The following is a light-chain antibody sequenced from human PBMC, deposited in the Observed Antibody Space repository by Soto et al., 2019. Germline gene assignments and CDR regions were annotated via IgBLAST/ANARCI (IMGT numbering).Light chain of an antibody. CDR1: NSNIGSNT. J-gene: IGLJ2*01. CDR3: AAWDDSLNGVV. Sequence: QSVLPQPPSASGTPGQRVTISCSGSNSNIGSNTVNWYQQLPGTAPKLLIYSNNQRPSGVPDRFSGSKSGTSASLAISGPQSEDEADYYCAAWDDSLNGVVFGGGTKLTVL. V-gene: IGLV1-44*01. CDR2: SNN.